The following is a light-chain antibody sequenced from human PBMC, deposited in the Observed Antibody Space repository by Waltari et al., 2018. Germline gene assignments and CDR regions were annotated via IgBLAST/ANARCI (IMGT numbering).Light chain of an antibody. Sequence: ERVLTQSPDTLSVSPGESATLSCRASQSVGGNVAWYQQRPGQAPRLLIFGASIRASGIPARFSGSGSGTEFTFTISSLESEDFAVYYCLQYNNWPRTFGQGTKVEV. CDR3: LQYNNWPRT. CDR1: QSVGGN. J-gene: IGKJ1*01. V-gene: IGKV3-15*01. CDR2: GAS.